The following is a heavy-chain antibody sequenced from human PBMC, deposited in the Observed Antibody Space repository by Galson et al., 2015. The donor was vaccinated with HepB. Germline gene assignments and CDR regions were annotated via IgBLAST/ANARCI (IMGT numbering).Heavy chain of an antibody. CDR2: INPNSGDT. CDR3: ARGKPVDNAILTGDFDY. CDR1: GYSFTAYY. Sequence: SVKASCKASGYSFTAYYMHWVRQAPGQGLEWMGRINPNSGDTLFAQNFQGRVTMTRDTSISTAYMELSSLRSDDTAVYYCARGKPVDNAILTGDFDYWAQGTLVTVSS. J-gene: IGHJ4*02. D-gene: IGHD3-9*01. V-gene: IGHV1-2*06.